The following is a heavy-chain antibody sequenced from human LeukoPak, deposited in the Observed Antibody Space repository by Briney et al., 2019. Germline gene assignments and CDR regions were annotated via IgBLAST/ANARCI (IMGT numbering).Heavy chain of an antibody. CDR1: GFTFSSYA. Sequence: PGGSLRLSCAASGFTFSSYAMSWVRQAPGKGLEWVAFIRYDGSNKYYADSVKGRFTISRDNSKNTLYLQMNSLRAEDTAVYYCAKDQWNAFDIWGQGTMVTVSS. V-gene: IGHV3-30*02. CDR2: IRYDGSNK. CDR3: AKDQWNAFDI. J-gene: IGHJ3*02. D-gene: IGHD6-19*01.